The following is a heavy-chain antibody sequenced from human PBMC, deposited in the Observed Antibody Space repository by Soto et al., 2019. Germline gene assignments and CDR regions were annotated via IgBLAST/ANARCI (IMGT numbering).Heavy chain of an antibody. CDR2: IYHSGST. V-gene: IGHV4-4*02. Sequence: QVQLQESGPGLVKPSGTLSLTCAVSGGSISSSNWWSWVRQPPGKGLEWIGEIYHSGSTNYNPSRKRRVTISVDKSKNQFSLKLSSVTAADTAVYYCATETYCSGGSCYNSKYFQHWGQGTLVTVSS. D-gene: IGHD2-15*01. CDR3: ATETYCSGGSCYNSKYFQH. CDR1: GGSISSSNW. J-gene: IGHJ1*01.